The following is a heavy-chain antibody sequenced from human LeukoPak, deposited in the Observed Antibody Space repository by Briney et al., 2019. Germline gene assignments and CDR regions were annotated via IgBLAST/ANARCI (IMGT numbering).Heavy chain of an antibody. D-gene: IGHD3-9*01. CDR1: GFTFSTYA. CDR2: LSGSGSSA. Sequence: GGSLRLSCAASGFTFSTYAMSWFRQAPGKGLEWVSGLSGSGSSAYYADSVKGRFTISRDNSKNTLYLQMNSLRPEDTAVYYCAKGLTNLGDDWGQGTLVTVSS. J-gene: IGHJ4*02. CDR3: AKGLTNLGDD. V-gene: IGHV3-23*01.